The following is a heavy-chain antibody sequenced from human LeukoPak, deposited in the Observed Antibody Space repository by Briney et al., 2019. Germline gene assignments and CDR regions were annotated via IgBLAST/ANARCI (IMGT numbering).Heavy chain of an antibody. CDR3: ARSPARYYYDSSGILGDYYYYYGMDV. Sequence: GGSLRLSCAASGFTFSSYSMNWVRQAPGKGLEWVSYISSSSSTIYYADSVKGRFTISRDNAKNSLYLQMNSLRAEDTAVYYCARSPARYYYDSSGILGDYYYYYGMDVWGQGTTVTVSS. CDR2: ISSSSSTI. CDR1: GFTFSSYS. J-gene: IGHJ6*02. D-gene: IGHD3-22*01. V-gene: IGHV3-48*04.